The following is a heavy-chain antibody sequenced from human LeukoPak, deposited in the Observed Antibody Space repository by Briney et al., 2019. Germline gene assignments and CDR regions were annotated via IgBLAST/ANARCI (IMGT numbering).Heavy chain of an antibody. J-gene: IGHJ6*02. Sequence: ASVKVSCKASGYTFTNYGISWVRQAPGQGLEWMGWISAYNGNTNYAQKLQGRVTMTTDTSTSTAYMELRSLRSDDTAVYYCARDIVVVPAAHASYYYYGMDVWGQGTTVTVSS. D-gene: IGHD2-2*01. CDR2: ISAYNGNT. CDR1: GYTFTNYG. CDR3: ARDIVVVPAAHASYYYYGMDV. V-gene: IGHV1-18*01.